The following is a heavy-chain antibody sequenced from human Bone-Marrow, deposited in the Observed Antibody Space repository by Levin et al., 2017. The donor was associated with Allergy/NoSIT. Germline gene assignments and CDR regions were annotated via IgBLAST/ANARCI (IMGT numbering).Heavy chain of an antibody. Sequence: PSETLSLTCTVSGGAFNSGDYYWSWIRQPPGRALELIGYIYYSGSTDYNPSLKSRVTISIDTSKNQFSLKLSSVTAADTAVYYCARDPRRSTYYRFDYWGQGTLVTVSS. J-gene: IGHJ4*02. CDR3: ARDPRRSTYYRFDY. V-gene: IGHV4-30-4*01. CDR1: GGAFNSGDYY. D-gene: IGHD1-26*01. CDR2: IYYSGST.